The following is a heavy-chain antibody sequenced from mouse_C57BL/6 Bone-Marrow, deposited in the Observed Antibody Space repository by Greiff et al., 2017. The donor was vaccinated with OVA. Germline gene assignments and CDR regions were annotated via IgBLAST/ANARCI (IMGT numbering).Heavy chain of an antibody. Sequence: QVQLQQSGAELVKPGASVKISCKASGYAFSSYWMNWVKQRPGKGLEWIGQIYPGDGDTNYNGKFKGKATLTADKSSSTAYMQLSSLTSEDSAVYFCARTTGVAHWYFDVWGTGTTVTVSS. CDR3: ARTTGVAHWYFDV. CDR1: GYAFSSYW. D-gene: IGHD1-1*01. V-gene: IGHV1-80*01. CDR2: IYPGDGDT. J-gene: IGHJ1*03.